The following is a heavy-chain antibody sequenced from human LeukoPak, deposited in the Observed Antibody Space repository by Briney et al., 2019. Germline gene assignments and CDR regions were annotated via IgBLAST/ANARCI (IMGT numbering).Heavy chain of an antibody. CDR1: GYTFTSYA. D-gene: IGHD3-10*01. Sequence: ASVKVSCKASGYTFTSYAMNWVRQAPGQGLEWMGWINTNTGNPTYAQGFTGRFVFSLDTSVSTAYLQISSLKAEDTAVYYCARDSESRGGRSRGFDYWGRGTLVTVSS. CDR2: INTNTGNP. V-gene: IGHV7-4-1*02. CDR3: ARDSESRGGRSRGFDY. J-gene: IGHJ4*02.